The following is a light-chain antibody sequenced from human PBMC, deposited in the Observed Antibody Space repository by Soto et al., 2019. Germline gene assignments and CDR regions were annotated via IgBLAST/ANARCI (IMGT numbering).Light chain of an antibody. CDR3: QQRINWPLT. Sequence: ETVLTQSPATLSLSPGERATLSCRASQSVSSYLAWYQQKPGQAPRLLIYDAVNRATGIPARFSGSGSGTDFTLTIGSLEPEDSGVYYCQQRINWPLTFGGGTKV. CDR1: QSVSSY. J-gene: IGKJ4*01. CDR2: DAV. V-gene: IGKV3-11*01.